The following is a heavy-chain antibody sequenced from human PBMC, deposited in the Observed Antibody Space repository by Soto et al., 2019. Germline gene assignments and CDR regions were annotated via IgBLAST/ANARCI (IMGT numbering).Heavy chain of an antibody. CDR3: ASXYYDSXGYYRTPGNYYYYGMDV. D-gene: IGHD3-22*01. V-gene: IGHV1-69*01. J-gene: IGHJ6*02. CDR1: GGTFSSYA. Sequence: QVQLVQSGAEVKKPGSSVKVSCKASGGTFSSYAISWVRQAPGQGLEWMGGIIPIFGTANYAQKFQGRVTITADESTSTDYMELSSLRSEDTAVYYCASXYYDSXGYYRTPGNYYYYGMDVWGQGTTVTVSS. CDR2: IIPIFGTA.